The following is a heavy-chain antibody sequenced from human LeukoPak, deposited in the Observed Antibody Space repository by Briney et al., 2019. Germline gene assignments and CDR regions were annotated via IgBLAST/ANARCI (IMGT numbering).Heavy chain of an antibody. V-gene: IGHV3-7*01. D-gene: IGHD6-13*01. J-gene: IGHJ6*02. CDR3: ARDQLGAAGALYYYYYGMDV. CDR1: GFTFSSYW. CDR2: IKQDGSEK. Sequence: PGGSLRLSCAASGFTFSSYWMSWVRQAPGKGLEWVANIKQDGSEKYYVDSVKGRFTISRDNAKNSLYLQMNSLRAEDTAVYYCARDQLGAAGALYYYYYGMDVWGQGTTVTVSS.